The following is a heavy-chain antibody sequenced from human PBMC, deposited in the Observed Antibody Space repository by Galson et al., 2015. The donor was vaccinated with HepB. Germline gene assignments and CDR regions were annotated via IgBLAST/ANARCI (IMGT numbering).Heavy chain of an antibody. D-gene: IGHD3-10*01. CDR3: ARDSGWYFDL. Sequence: SLRLSCAASGFTFTNAWMSWVRQAPGKGLEWVGIISYDGSHQYYGDSVKGRFTISRDNSKNTLYLQMHSLRGTDTAVYYCARDSGWYFDLWGRGTLVTVSS. V-gene: IGHV3-30*03. CDR2: ISYDGSHQ. CDR1: GFTFTNAW. J-gene: IGHJ2*01.